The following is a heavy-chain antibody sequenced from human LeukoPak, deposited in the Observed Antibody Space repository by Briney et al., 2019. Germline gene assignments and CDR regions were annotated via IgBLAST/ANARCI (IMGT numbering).Heavy chain of an antibody. CDR3: ARLLGSFYLFDY. V-gene: IGHV5-51*01. Sequence: GEPLKVSCKGSGSRFTSYWIGWVRQLPGKGLEWMGIIYPGDSDTRYSPSFQGQVTISADKSISTAHLQWSSLKDSDTAMYYCARLLGSFYLFDYWGQGTLVTVSS. J-gene: IGHJ4*02. CDR1: GSRFTSYW. CDR2: IYPGDSDT. D-gene: IGHD1-26*01.